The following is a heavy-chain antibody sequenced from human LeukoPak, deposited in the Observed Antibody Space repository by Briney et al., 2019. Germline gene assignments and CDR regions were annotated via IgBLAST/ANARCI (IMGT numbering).Heavy chain of an antibody. J-gene: IGHJ4*02. Sequence: GGSLRLSCAASGFTFSTSHMNWVRQAPGKGLEWVSYISSSSSDIYYADSVKGRFTISRDNAKRSLDLQMNSLRDEDAAVYYCATNRPPTDSGGWPVFDYWGQGILVTVSS. V-gene: IGHV3-48*02. CDR3: ATNRPPTDSGGWPVFDY. CDR1: GFTFSTSH. CDR2: ISSSSSDI. D-gene: IGHD6-19*01.